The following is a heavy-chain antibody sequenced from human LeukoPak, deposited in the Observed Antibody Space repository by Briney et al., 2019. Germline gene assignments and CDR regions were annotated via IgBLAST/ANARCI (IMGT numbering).Heavy chain of an antibody. V-gene: IGHV3-23*01. CDR3: AKELPKIYSSSWFDY. CDR1: GFTFSSYG. D-gene: IGHD6-13*01. Sequence: GGSLRLSCAASGFTFSSYGMHWVRQAPGKGLEWVSAISGSGGSTYYADSVKGRFTISRDNSKNTLYLQMNSLRAEDTAVYYCAKELPKIYSSSWFDYWGQGTLVTVSS. J-gene: IGHJ4*02. CDR2: ISGSGGST.